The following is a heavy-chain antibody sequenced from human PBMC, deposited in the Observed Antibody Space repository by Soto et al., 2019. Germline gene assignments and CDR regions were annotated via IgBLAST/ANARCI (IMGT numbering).Heavy chain of an antibody. J-gene: IGHJ4*02. D-gene: IGHD6-25*01. Sequence: EVDLLESGGDLVHPGGSLRLSCAASGFTFSSYGMSWVRQAPGKGLEWVSSISSSDNEKFYAASVKGRFTISRDSSKNTLYLEMSSLRPEDTAVYYCVRRGYNWQFSDYWGQGTLVTVSS. CDR1: GFTFSSYG. V-gene: IGHV3-23*01. CDR2: ISSSDNEK. CDR3: VRRGYNWQFSDY.